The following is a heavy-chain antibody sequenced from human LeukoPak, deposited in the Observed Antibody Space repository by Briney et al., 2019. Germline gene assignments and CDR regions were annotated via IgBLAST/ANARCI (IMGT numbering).Heavy chain of an antibody. V-gene: IGHV1-46*01. Sequence: ASVKVSCKASGYTFTSYYMHWVRQAPGQGLEWMGIINPSGGSTSYAQKFQGRVTMTRDTSTSTVYMELSSLRSEDTAVYYCATDYIYGDYPGENLPVDYWGQGTLVTVSS. CDR3: ATDYIYGDYPGENLPVDY. D-gene: IGHD4-17*01. CDR2: INPSGGST. CDR1: GYTFTSYY. J-gene: IGHJ4*02.